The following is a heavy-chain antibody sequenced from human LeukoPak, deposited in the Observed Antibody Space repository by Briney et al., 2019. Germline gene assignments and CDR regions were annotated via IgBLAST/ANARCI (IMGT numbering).Heavy chain of an antibody. J-gene: IGHJ4*02. D-gene: IGHD2-15*01. CDR1: GFTFSSYW. CDR3: AKGKVADY. Sequence: GGSLRLSCAASGFTFSSYWMHWVRQAPGKGLVWVSRINTDGSSTSYADSVKGRFTISRDNSKDTLYLQMNNLRAEDTAVYYCAKGKVADYWGQGTLVTVSS. V-gene: IGHV3-74*01. CDR2: INTDGSST.